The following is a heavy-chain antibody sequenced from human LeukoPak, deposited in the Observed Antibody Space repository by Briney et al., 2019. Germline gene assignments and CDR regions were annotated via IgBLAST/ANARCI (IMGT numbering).Heavy chain of an antibody. CDR1: GFTFSSYA. CDR3: AKGAVITFGGLIVNPHYFDS. CDR2: ISGSGGST. J-gene: IGHJ4*02. Sequence: PGGSLRLSCAASGFTFSSYAMSWVRQAPGKGLEWVSAISGSGGSTYYADSVKGRFTISRDNSKNTLYLQMNSLRAEDTAVYYCAKGAVITFGGLIVNPHYFDSWGQGTLVTVSS. V-gene: IGHV3-23*01. D-gene: IGHD3-16*02.